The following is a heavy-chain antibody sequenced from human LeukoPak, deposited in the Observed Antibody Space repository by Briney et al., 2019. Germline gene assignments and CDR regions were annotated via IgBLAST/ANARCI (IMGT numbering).Heavy chain of an antibody. D-gene: IGHD3-22*01. J-gene: IGHJ3*02. V-gene: IGHV4-59*08. Sequence: SETLSLTCTVSGGSLSSYYWSWIQQPPGKGLEWIGYIYYSGSTNYIPSLKSQVTISVDTSKNQFSLKLSSVTAADTAVYYCARHVADSSGYDGFDIWGQGTMVTVSS. CDR2: IYYSGST. CDR3: ARHVADSSGYDGFDI. CDR1: GGSLSSYY.